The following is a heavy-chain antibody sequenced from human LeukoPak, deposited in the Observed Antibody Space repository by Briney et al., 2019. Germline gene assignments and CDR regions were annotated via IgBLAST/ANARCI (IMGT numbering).Heavy chain of an antibody. CDR2: IYYSGST. CDR3: ARRPSKGRFAWFDP. CDR1: GSSISSYY. V-gene: IGHV4-59*01. J-gene: IGHJ5*02. Sequence: PSETLSLTCTVSGSSISSYYWSWIRQPPGKGLEWIGYIYYSGSTNYNPSLKSRVTISVDTSKNQFSLKLSSVTAADTAVYYCARRPSKGRFAWFDPWGQGTLVTVSS. D-gene: IGHD2-2*01.